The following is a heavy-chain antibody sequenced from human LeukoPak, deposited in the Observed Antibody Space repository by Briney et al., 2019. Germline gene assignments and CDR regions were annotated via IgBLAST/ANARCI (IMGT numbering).Heavy chain of an antibody. CDR2: IISINSAI. J-gene: IGHJ4*02. D-gene: IGHD2-15*01. CDR1: GFTFSDYY. V-gene: IGHV3-11*01. CDR3: VRSRYCREGACHYFDY. Sequence: GGSLRLSCAASGFTFSDYYMSWIRQAPGKGLEWLSYIISINSAIYYADSVKGRFTISRDNAKNSLYLQMNSLRAEDTAVYYCVRSRYCREGACHYFDYWGQGALVTVSS.